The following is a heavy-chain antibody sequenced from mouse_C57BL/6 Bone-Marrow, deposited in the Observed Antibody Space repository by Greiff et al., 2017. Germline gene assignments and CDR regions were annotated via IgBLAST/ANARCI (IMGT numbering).Heavy chain of an antibody. J-gene: IGHJ3*01. CDR1: EYEFPSHD. Sequence: EVKLMESGGGLVQPGESLKLSCESNEYEFPSHDMSWVRKTPEKRLELVAAINSDGGSTYYPATMYRRFIIYRDKTKKTLYLQMSSLRSEDTALYYCARHDDGGGFAYWGQGTLVTVSA. V-gene: IGHV5-2*01. CDR2: INSDGGST. D-gene: IGHD2-12*01. CDR3: ARHDDGGGFAY.